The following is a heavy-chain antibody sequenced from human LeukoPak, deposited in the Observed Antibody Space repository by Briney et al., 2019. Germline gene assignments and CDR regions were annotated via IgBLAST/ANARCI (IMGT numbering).Heavy chain of an antibody. V-gene: IGHV3-30*03. CDR2: ISYDGSNK. D-gene: IGHD4-17*01. CDR3: ARGQLPNYGDYYFDY. J-gene: IGHJ4*02. Sequence: GGSLRLSCAASGFTFSSHWMSWVRQTPGKGLEWVAVISYDGSNKYYADSVKGRFTISRDNSKNTLYLQMNSLRAEDTAVYYCARGQLPNYGDYYFDYWGQGTLVTVSS. CDR1: GFTFSSHW.